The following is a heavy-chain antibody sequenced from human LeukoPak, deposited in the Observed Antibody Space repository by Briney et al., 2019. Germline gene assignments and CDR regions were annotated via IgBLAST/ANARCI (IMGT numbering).Heavy chain of an antibody. D-gene: IGHD3-9*01. V-gene: IGHV3-30*02. J-gene: IGHJ4*02. CDR3: AKGRYYNILTGYYVRRGLDY. CDR2: IRYDGSNK. Sequence: GGSLRLSCAASGFTFDDYAMHWVRQAPGKGLEWVAFIRYDGSNKYYADSVKGRFTISRDNSKNTLYLQMNSLRAEDTALYYCAKGRYYNILTGYYVRRGLDYWGQGTLVTVSS. CDR1: GFTFDDYA.